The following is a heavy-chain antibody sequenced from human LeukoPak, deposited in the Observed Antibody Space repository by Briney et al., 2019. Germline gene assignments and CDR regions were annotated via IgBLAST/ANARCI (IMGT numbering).Heavy chain of an antibody. J-gene: IGHJ5*02. Sequence: SETLSLTCTVSGGSISSYYWSWIRQPPGKGLEWIGYIYYSGSTNYNPSLKSRVTISVDTSKNQFSLKLSSVTAADTAVYYCARLRGQQLERRSNWFDPWGQGTLDTVSS. V-gene: IGHV4-59*08. CDR3: ARLRGQQLERRSNWFDP. D-gene: IGHD1-1*01. CDR2: IYYSGST. CDR1: GGSISSYY.